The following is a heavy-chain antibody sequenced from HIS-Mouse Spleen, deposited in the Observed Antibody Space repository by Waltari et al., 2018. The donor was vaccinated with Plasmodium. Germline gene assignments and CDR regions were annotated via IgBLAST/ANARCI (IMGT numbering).Heavy chain of an antibody. D-gene: IGHD6-13*01. CDR1: GYTFTGYY. CDR2: IKPTTGRT. Sequence: QVQLVQSGAEVKKPGASVKVSCKASGYTFTGYYMHWVRQAPGLGLEWMGWIKPTTGRTNYAQKFQGRVTMTRDTSISTAYMELSRLRSDDTAVYYCARVLGYKAAAGTFVEYFQHWGQGTLVTVSS. CDR3: ARVLGYKAAAGTFVEYFQH. J-gene: IGHJ1*01. V-gene: IGHV1-2*02.